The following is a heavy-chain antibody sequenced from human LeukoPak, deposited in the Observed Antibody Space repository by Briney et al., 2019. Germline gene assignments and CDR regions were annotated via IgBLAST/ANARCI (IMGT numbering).Heavy chain of an antibody. V-gene: IGHV1-2*02. CDR3: ARGPNSSGWFTGSRGAFDI. CDR2: INPNSGGT. D-gene: IGHD6-19*01. CDR1: GYTFTGYY. Sequence: ASVKVSCKASGYTFTGYYMHWVRQAPGQGLEWMGWINPNSGGTNYAQKFQGRVTMTRDTSISTAYMELSRLRSDDTAVYYCARGPNSSGWFTGSRGAFDIWGKGTTVTVSS. J-gene: IGHJ6*04.